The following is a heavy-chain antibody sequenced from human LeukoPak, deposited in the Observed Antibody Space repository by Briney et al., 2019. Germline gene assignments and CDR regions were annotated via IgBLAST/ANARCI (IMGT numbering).Heavy chain of an antibody. CDR2: ICPGDSDT. J-gene: IGHJ4*02. D-gene: IGHD4-23*01. CDR1: GYGFSSYW. Sequence: GESLKISCKGSGYGFSSYWIGWVRQVPGKGLEYMGIICPGDSDTRYSQSFQGQVTISADKSITTAYLQWSSLKASDTGMYYCVRHTTVGGSLRFDYWGQGTLVTVSS. CDR3: VRHTTVGGSLRFDY. V-gene: IGHV5-51*01.